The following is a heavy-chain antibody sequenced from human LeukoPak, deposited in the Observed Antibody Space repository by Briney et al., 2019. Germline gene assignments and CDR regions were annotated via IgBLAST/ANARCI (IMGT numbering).Heavy chain of an antibody. Sequence: PGGSLRLSCVASGFTFSSYWMSWVRQAPGKGLECVADIKQDGSEKYYVDSAKGRFTISRDNAKTSLYLQMNSLRAEDTAVYYCARGGGNFDYWGQGTLVTVSS. J-gene: IGHJ4*02. CDR1: GFTFSSYW. V-gene: IGHV3-7*01. CDR2: IKQDGSEK. D-gene: IGHD3-16*01. CDR3: ARGGGNFDY.